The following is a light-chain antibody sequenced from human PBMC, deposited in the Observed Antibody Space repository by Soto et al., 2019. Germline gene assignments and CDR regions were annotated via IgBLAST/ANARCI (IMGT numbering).Light chain of an antibody. Sequence: QSALTQPASVSGSPGQSITISCTGTSNDVGGYNYVSWYQQHPGKAPKLMIFEVSYRPSGVSNRFSGSKSGNTASLTISGLQAEDDADYYCISYTSSNVIFGGGTKVTVL. V-gene: IGLV2-14*01. CDR2: EVS. CDR3: ISYTSSNVI. J-gene: IGLJ2*01. CDR1: SNDVGGYNY.